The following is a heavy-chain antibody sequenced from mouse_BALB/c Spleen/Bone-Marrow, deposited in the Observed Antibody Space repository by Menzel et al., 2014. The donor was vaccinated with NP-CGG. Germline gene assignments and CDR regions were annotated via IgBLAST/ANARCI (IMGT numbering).Heavy chain of an antibody. V-gene: IGHV5-12*02. CDR3: ARHPYGNFGAMDY. D-gene: IGHD2-1*01. CDR2: ISNGGVST. CDR1: GFTFSDYY. Sequence: ESGGGLVQPGGSLKLSRATSGFTFSDYYMYWVRQTPEKRLEWVAYISNGGVSTYYPDTVKGRFTISRDNAKNTLYLQMSRLKSEDTAMYYCARHPYGNFGAMDYWGQGTSVTVSS. J-gene: IGHJ4*01.